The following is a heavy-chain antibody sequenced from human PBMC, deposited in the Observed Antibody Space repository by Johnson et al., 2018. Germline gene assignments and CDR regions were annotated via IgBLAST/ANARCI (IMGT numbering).Heavy chain of an antibody. CDR2: INPSGGST. J-gene: IGHJ6*02. CDR3: ATGLTGYSYYYYYGMDV. V-gene: IGHV1-46*01. Sequence: VQLVESGAEVKKXGASVKVXCKASGYTFTSYYMHWVRQAPGQGLEWMGIINPSGGSTSYAQKFQGRVTMTRDTSTSTVYMELSSLRSEDTALYYCATGLTGYSYYYYYGMDVWGQGTTVTVSS. D-gene: IGHD3-9*01. CDR1: GYTFTSYY.